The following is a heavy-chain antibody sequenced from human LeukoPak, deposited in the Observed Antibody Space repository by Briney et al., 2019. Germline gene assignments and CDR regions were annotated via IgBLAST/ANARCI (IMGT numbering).Heavy chain of an antibody. CDR2: ISDSGGST. V-gene: IGHV3-23*01. J-gene: IGHJ4*02. CDR1: GITLSNYG. Sequence: GGSLRLSCAVSGITLSNYGMSWVRQAPGKGLEWVAGISDSGGSTNYADSVKGRFTISSDNPKNTLYLQMTSLRAEDTAVYFCAKRGVVIRVILVGFHKEAYYFDSWGQGALVTVSS. CDR3: AKRGVVIRVILVGFHKEAYYFDS. D-gene: IGHD3-22*01.